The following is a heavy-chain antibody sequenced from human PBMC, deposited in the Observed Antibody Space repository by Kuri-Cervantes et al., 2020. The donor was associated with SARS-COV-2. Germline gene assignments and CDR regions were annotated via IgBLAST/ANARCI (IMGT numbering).Heavy chain of an antibody. V-gene: IGHV4-39*07. D-gene: IGHD1-26*01. Sequence: SETLSLTCTVSGGSISSSSYYWGWIRQPPGKGLEWIGEIYHSGSTNYNPSLKSRVTISVDTSKNQFSLKLSSVTAADTAVYYCARGRREGVFDYWGQGTLVTVSS. CDR2: IYHSGST. J-gene: IGHJ4*02. CDR3: ARGRREGVFDY. CDR1: GGSISSSSYY.